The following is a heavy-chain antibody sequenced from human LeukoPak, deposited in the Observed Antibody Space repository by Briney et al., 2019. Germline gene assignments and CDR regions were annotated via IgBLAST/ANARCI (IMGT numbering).Heavy chain of an antibody. CDR3: AREVGSGWYFDS. J-gene: IGHJ4*02. CDR2: ISYDGSNK. Sequence: PGGSLRLSCAASGFTFSTYGMHWVRQAPGKGLEWVAVISYDGSNKYYADSVKGRFTISRDNAENSLYLQMNSLRAEDTAVYYCAREVGSGWYFDSWGQGTLVTVSS. D-gene: IGHD6-19*01. CDR1: GFTFSTYG. V-gene: IGHV3-30*12.